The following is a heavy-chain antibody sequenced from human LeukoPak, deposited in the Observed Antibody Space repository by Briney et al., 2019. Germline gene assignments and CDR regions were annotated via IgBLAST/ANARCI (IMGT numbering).Heavy chain of an antibody. CDR3: ARAFPRTIVVVPAAIRGKWFDP. CDR1: GFPFSSHV. V-gene: IGHV3-48*02. Sequence: PGGSLRLSCAASGFPFSSHVLSWVRQAPGKGLEWIAYINHNGEAIYYPDFVKGRFIISRDNAKNSLFLQMNDLRDEDTAVYYCARAFPRTIVVVPAAIRGKWFDPWGQGTLVTVSS. J-gene: IGHJ5*02. D-gene: IGHD2-2*02. CDR2: INHNGEAI.